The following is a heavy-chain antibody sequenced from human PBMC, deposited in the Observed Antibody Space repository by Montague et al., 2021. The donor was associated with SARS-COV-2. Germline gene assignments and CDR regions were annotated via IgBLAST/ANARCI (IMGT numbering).Heavy chain of an antibody. D-gene: IGHD5-18*01. V-gene: IGHV4-31*03. CDR1: GGSISYGGYS. CDR2: VYYSGST. J-gene: IGHJ3*02. CDR3: AREGGRIQLWLRGDDAFNI. Sequence: TLSLTCTVSGGSISYGGYSWTWIRQHPGKGLEWIGYVYYSGSTFYNPSLKSRITISVDTSKNQFSLKLSSVTAADTAVYYCAREGGRIQLWLRGDDAFNIWGQGTVVTVSS.